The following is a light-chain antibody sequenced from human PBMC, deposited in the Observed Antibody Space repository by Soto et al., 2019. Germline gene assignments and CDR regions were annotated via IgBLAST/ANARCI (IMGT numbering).Light chain of an antibody. CDR3: CSFASSSTYV. J-gene: IGLJ1*01. CDR1: SGDVGAYNY. CDR2: EVT. V-gene: IGLV2-14*01. Sequence: QSVLAQPASVSGSPGQSITISCSGTSGDVGAYNYVAWYQQHPGKAPKLIIYEVTNRPSGVSYRFSASKSGNTASLTISGLQAEDEADYYCCSFASSSTYVFGTGTKVTV.